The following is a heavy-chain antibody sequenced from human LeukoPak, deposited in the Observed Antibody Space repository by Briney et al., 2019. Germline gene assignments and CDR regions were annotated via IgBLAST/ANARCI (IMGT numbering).Heavy chain of an antibody. V-gene: IGHV5-51*01. CDR1: GYSFISYW. CDR2: IYPGDSDT. D-gene: IGHD1-26*01. J-gene: IGHJ3*02. CDR3: ARPSSSVSYYVAFDI. Sequence: GESLKISCKGSGYSFISYWIGWVRQMPGKGLEWMGIIYPGDSDTRYSPSFQGQVTISADKSINTAYLQWSSLKASDTAMYYCARPSSSVSYYVAFDIWGQGTMVTVFS.